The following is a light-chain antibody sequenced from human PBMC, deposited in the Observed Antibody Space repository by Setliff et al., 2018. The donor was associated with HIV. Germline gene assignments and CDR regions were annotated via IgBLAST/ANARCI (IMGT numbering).Light chain of an antibody. V-gene: IGLV3-21*03. Sequence: SYELTQPPSVSVALGKTARVTCGGNDIGSKSVHWYQQKPGKAPVLVVYDDSDRPSGIPERFSGSNSGNMATLTISRVEAGDEADYYCQVWDNTSDHYVFGSGTNVTVL. CDR3: QVWDNTSDHYV. CDR2: DDS. J-gene: IGLJ1*01. CDR1: DIGSKS.